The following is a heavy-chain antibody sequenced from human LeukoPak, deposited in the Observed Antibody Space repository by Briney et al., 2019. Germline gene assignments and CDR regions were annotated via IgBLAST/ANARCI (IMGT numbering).Heavy chain of an antibody. CDR3: ARGGRVGRPLFDY. CDR1: GGTFSSYA. CDR2: IIPIFGTA. V-gene: IGHV1-69*05. Sequence: GASVKVSCKASGGTFSSYAISWVRQAPGQGLEWMGGIIPIFGTANYAQKFQGRVTITTDESTSTAYMELSSLRSEDTAVYYCARGGRVGRPLFDYWGQGTLVTVSS. J-gene: IGHJ4*02. D-gene: IGHD3-16*01.